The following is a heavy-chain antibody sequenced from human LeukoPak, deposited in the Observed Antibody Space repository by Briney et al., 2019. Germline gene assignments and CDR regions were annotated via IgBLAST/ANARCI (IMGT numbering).Heavy chain of an antibody. Sequence: PGRSLRLSCAASGFTFSSYAMHWVRQAPGKGLEWVAVISYDGSHKYYADSVKGRFTISRDNSKNTLYLQMNSLRAEDTAVYYCARTVTTLADFDYWGQGTLVTVSS. CDR3: ARTVTTLADFDY. CDR2: ISYDGSHK. CDR1: GFTFSSYA. D-gene: IGHD4-17*01. J-gene: IGHJ4*02. V-gene: IGHV3-30*04.